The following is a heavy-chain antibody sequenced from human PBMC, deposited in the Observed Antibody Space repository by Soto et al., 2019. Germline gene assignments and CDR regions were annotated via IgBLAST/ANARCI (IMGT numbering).Heavy chain of an antibody. Sequence: QVQLVQSGAEVKKPGSSVKVSCKASGGTFSSYTISWVRQAPGQGLEWMGRIIPILGIANYAQKFQGRVTITADKSTSTADMELSSLRSEDTAVYYSAREVPPLTTVTTAGSWFDPWGQGTLVTVSS. CDR1: GGTFSSYT. D-gene: IGHD4-17*01. V-gene: IGHV1-69*08. CDR3: AREVPPLTTVTTAGSWFDP. J-gene: IGHJ5*02. CDR2: IIPILGIA.